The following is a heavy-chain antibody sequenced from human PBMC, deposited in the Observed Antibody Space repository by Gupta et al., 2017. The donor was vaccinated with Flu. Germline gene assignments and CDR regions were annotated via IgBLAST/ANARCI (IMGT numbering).Heavy chain of an antibody. V-gene: IGHV1-69*06. CDR2: IIPIFGTA. D-gene: IGHD3-3*01. J-gene: IGHJ6*02. Sequence: PGSSVKVSCKASGGTFSSYAISWVRQAPGQGLEWMGGIIPIFGTANYAQKFQGRVTITADKSTSTAYMELSSLRSEDTAVYCCVRGLQYDFWSGYSTRYYYYYGMDVWGQGTTVTVSS. CDR3: VRGLQYDFWSGYSTRYYYYYGMDV. CDR1: GGTFSSYA.